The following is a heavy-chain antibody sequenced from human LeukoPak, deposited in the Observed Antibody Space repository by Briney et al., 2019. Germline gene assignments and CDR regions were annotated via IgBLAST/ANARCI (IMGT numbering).Heavy chain of an antibody. V-gene: IGHV3-7*03. Sequence: GGSLRLSCAASGFTFSSYWTSWVRQAPGKGLEWVANIKQDGSEKYYVDSVKGRFTISRDNAKNSLYLQMNSLRAEDTAVYYCAREGIAVAVYLNYWGQGTLVTVSS. J-gene: IGHJ4*02. CDR1: GFTFSSYW. CDR3: AREGIAVAVYLNY. D-gene: IGHD6-19*01. CDR2: IKQDGSEK.